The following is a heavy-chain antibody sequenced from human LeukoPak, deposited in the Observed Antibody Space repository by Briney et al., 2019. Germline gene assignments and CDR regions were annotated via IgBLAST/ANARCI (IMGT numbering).Heavy chain of an antibody. CDR2: TSYDGSNK. CDR1: GFTFSSYG. D-gene: IGHD4-17*01. V-gene: IGHV3-30*03. Sequence: GGSLRLSCAASGFTFSSYGMHWVRQAPGKGLEWVAVTSYDGSNKYYADSVKGRFTISRDNSKNTLYLQMNSLRAEDTAVYYCARLPDDYGDYKYFQHWGQGTLVTVSS. J-gene: IGHJ1*01. CDR3: ARLPDDYGDYKYFQH.